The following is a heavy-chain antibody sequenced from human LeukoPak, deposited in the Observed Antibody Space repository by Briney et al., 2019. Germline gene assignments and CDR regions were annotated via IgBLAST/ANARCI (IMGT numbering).Heavy chain of an antibody. CDR2: INPSGGST. CDR3: ASPGEKDYYFDY. V-gene: IGHV1-46*01. J-gene: IGHJ4*02. CDR1: GYTFTSYY. Sequence: ASVKVSCKASGYTFTSYYMHWVRQAPGQGLEWMGIINPSGGSTSYAQKFQGRVTMTRDTSTSTVYMELSSLRSEDTAVYYCASPGEKDYYFDYWGQGTLVTVSS. D-gene: IGHD3-16*01.